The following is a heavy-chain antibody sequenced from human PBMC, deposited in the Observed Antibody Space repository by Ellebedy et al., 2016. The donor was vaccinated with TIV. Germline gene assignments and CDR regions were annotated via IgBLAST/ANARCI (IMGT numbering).Heavy chain of an antibody. CDR2: IYPGDSDT. V-gene: IGHV5-51*01. D-gene: IGHD2-15*01. CDR3: ARVGEVAATPCSY. J-gene: IGHJ4*02. CDR1: GYSFTTYW. Sequence: PGGSLRLSCKGSGYSFTTYWIGWVRQMSGNGLEWMGIIYPGDSDTRYIPSFQGQVTISADKSISTAYLQWSSLKASDTAMYYCARVGEVAATPCSYWGQGTLVTVSS.